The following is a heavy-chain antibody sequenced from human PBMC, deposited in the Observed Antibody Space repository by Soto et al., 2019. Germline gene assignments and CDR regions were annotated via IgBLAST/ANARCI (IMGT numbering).Heavy chain of an antibody. Sequence: QVQLVESGGGVVQPGRSLRLSCAASGFTFSSYGMHWVRQAPGKGLEWVAVISYDGSNKYYADSVKGRFTISRDNSKNSLYLQMNSLRAEDTAVYYCAKDLVSDSSRWYHLDYWGQGTLVTVSS. CDR2: ISYDGSNK. D-gene: IGHD6-19*01. CDR1: GFTFSSYG. J-gene: IGHJ4*02. CDR3: AKDLVSDSSRWYHLDY. V-gene: IGHV3-30*18.